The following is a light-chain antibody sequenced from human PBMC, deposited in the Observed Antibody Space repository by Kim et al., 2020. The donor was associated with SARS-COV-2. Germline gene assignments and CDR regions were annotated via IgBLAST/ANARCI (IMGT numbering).Light chain of an antibody. V-gene: IGKV1-39*01. CDR1: QSISTY. CDR2: AAS. CDR3: QQSHTAPSLT. Sequence: DIQMTQSPSSLSASVGDRVTIACRASQSISTYLNWYQQKPGKAPKLLIYAASNLQSGVPSRFSGSGSGTDFTLTISSLQPEDFATYYCQQSHTAPSLTFGGGTKVDIK. J-gene: IGKJ4*01.